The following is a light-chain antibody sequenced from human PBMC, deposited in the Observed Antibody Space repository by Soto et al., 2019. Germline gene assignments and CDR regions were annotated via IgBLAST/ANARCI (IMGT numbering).Light chain of an antibody. V-gene: IGKV1-5*01. CDR2: DAS. J-gene: IGKJ1*01. CDR1: QTISTW. Sequence: DIQMTQSPSTLSASVGDRVTITCRASQTISTWMAWYQQKPGKAPKLLVYDASTSQSGVASRFSGSGSGTEFTLIISGLQPDDSATYYCQQYTNTNNPWMFGQGTKVDI. CDR3: QQYTNTNNPWM.